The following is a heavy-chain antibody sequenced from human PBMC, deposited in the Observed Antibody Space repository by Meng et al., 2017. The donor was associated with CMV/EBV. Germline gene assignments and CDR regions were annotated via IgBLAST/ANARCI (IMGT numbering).Heavy chain of an antibody. D-gene: IGHD2-2*01. CDR1: GYTFTGYY. CDR2: INPNSGGT. Sequence: ASVKVSCKASGYTFTGYYMHWVRQAPGQGLEWMGWINPNSGGTNYAQKFQGRVTMTGDTSISTAYMELSRLRSDDTAVYYCARDLGGISSTVYWGQGTLVTVSS. J-gene: IGHJ4*02. CDR3: ARDLGGISSTVY. V-gene: IGHV1-2*02.